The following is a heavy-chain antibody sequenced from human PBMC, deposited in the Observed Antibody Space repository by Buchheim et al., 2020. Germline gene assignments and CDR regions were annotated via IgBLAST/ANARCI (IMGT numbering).Heavy chain of an antibody. D-gene: IGHD3-10*01. Sequence: EVQLLESGGGLVQPGGSLRLSCAASGFTFSNYGMSWVRQAPGKGLEWVSSISGSGGSTYYADSVKGRFTLSRDNSKNTVYLQMNSLRAEDTAVYYCAKPLSSDYYGSGSYLYYFDYWGQGTL. CDR2: ISGSGGST. CDR3: AKPLSSDYYGSGSYLYYFDY. V-gene: IGHV3-23*01. CDR1: GFTFSNYG. J-gene: IGHJ4*02.